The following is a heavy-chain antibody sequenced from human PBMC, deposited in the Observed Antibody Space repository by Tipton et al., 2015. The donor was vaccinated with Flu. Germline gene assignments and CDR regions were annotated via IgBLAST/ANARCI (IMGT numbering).Heavy chain of an antibody. Sequence: SLRLSCAASGFTFDDYAMHWVRQAPGKGLEWVSGISWNSGSIGYADSVKGRFTISRDNAKNSLYLQMNSLRAEDTALYYCAKDIWSGYPDDYYYYYGMDVWGQGTTVTVSS. CDR2: ISWNSGSI. V-gene: IGHV3-9*01. D-gene: IGHD3-3*01. CDR3: AKDIWSGYPDDYYYYYGMDV. CDR1: GFTFDDYA. J-gene: IGHJ6*02.